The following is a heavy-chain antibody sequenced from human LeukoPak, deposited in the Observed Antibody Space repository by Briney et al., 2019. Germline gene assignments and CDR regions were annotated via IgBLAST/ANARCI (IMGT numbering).Heavy chain of an antibody. Sequence: PGGSLRLSCAASGFTFSSYAMHWVRQAPGKGLEYVSTISDNGGNTNYADSVKGRFTISRDNSKNTLYLQMSSLRPEDTAVYYCVKAAGSWYGYFDYWGQGTLVTVSS. CDR3: VKAAGSWYGYFDY. CDR2: ISDNGGNT. V-gene: IGHV3-64D*06. D-gene: IGHD6-13*01. J-gene: IGHJ4*02. CDR1: GFTFSSYA.